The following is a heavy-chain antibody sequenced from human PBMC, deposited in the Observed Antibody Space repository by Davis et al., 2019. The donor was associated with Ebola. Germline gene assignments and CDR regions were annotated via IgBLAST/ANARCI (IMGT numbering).Heavy chain of an antibody. CDR1: AFTFRDYS. CDR3: ARDADFGEYGWFDP. Sequence: GESLKISCVDSAFTFRDYSMNRVRQAPGKGLEWVSIISSDGSNRFYADSVKGRFTVSRDNSKNTLYLQMNSLGPEDTATYYCARDADFGEYGWFDPWGQGTLVTVSS. CDR2: ISSDGSNR. J-gene: IGHJ5*02. V-gene: IGHV3-30*01. D-gene: IGHD4-17*01.